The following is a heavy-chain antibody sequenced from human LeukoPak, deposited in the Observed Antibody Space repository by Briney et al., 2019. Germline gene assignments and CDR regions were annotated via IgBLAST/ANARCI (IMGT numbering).Heavy chain of an antibody. V-gene: IGHV3-21*04. Sequence: GGSLRLSCAASGFSFSMNWVRQTPGKGLEWVSSITSSSTYTFYADSVKGRFTISRDNSKNTLYLQMNSLRAEDTAVYYCARAAGYYYDSSGYYGYWGQGTLVTVSS. CDR2: ITSSSTYT. D-gene: IGHD3-22*01. J-gene: IGHJ4*02. CDR1: GFSFS. CDR3: ARAAGYYYDSSGYYGY.